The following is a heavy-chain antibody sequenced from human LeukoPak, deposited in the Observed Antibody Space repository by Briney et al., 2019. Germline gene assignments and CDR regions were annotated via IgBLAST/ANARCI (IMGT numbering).Heavy chain of an antibody. D-gene: IGHD5-12*01. CDR3: ARVRGYDLSGSFDY. V-gene: IGHV4-61*02. J-gene: IGHJ4*02. CDR2: IYTSGST. CDR1: GGSISSGSYY. Sequence: PSVTLALTCTVSGGSISSGSYYWSWIRQPAGKGLEWIGRIYTSGSTNYNPSLKSRVTISVDTSKNQFSLKLSSVTAADTAVYYCARVRGYDLSGSFDYWGQGTLVTVSS.